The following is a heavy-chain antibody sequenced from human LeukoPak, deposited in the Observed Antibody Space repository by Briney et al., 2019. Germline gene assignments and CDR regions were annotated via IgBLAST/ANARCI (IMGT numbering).Heavy chain of an antibody. CDR3: ARVHYSGSYFSQNYFDY. V-gene: IGHV1-69*06. Sequence: SVKVSCKASGGTFSSYAISWVRQAPGQGLEWMGGMIPIFGTGNYAQKFQGRVTITADKSTSTAYMELSSMRSEDTDVYYCARVHYSGSYFSQNYFDYWGQGTLVTVSS. D-gene: IGHD1-26*01. J-gene: IGHJ4*02. CDR2: MIPIFGTG. CDR1: GGTFSSYA.